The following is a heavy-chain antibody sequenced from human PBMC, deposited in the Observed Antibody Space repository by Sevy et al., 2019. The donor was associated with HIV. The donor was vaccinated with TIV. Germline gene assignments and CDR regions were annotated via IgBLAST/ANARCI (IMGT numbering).Heavy chain of an antibody. Sequence: GGSLRLSCAASGFSFSSYGMHWVRQAPGKGLEWMSYIKYDGSNKDYADSVKGRFTISRDNSKNTLYLQMNSLRVEETAGFYCGKEGGGEGGDHWGQGTLVTVSS. CDR1: GFSFSSYG. CDR2: IKYDGSNK. CDR3: GKEGGGEGGDH. V-gene: IGHV3-30*02. J-gene: IGHJ4*02. D-gene: IGHD2-21*01.